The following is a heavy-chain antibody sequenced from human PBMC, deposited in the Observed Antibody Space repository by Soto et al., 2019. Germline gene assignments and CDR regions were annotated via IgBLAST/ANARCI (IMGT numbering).Heavy chain of an antibody. Sequence: EVQLVESGGDLIQPGGSLRLSCAASGFTVTNSYMAWVRQAPGKGLEWVSVVYTSGRTYHADSVKGRFTVSRDISTNMFFLQMNKLSAEDMATYYCARAGFERLYVEQWGRGTLVTVSS. D-gene: IGHD3-16*01. V-gene: IGHV3-53*01. CDR2: VYTSGRT. CDR1: GFTVTNSY. J-gene: IGHJ4*02. CDR3: ARAGFERLYVEQ.